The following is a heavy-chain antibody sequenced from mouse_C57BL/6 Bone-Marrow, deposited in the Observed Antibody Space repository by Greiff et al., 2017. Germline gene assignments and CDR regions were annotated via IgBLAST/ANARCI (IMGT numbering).Heavy chain of an antibody. J-gene: IGHJ2*01. CDR1: GYTFTSYG. V-gene: IGHV1-81*01. CDR3: ASYGYYGRGH. Sequence: QVQLKQSGAELARPRASVKLSCKASGYTFTSYGISWVKQRTGQGLEWIGEIYPRSGNTYYTEKFKGKATLTADKSSSTAYMELRSLTSEDSAVYFCASYGYYGRGHWGQGTTLTVSS. D-gene: IGHD2-3*01. CDR2: IYPRSGNT.